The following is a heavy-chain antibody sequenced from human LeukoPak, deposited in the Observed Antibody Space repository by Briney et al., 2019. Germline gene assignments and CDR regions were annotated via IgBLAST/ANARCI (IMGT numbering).Heavy chain of an antibody. CDR1: GFTCSRYS. J-gene: IGHJ4*02. V-gene: IGHV3-21*01. CDR2: ISSSSAYI. D-gene: IGHD6-13*01. Sequence: GGSLRLSCAASGFTCSRYSMNWVRPALGKGLEWFSSISSSSAYIYYAVSVKGRFTTSRDNAKNSLYRQMNSLRAEDTAVYYCARPLDTYSSSSLNFDYWGEGPLVTVSS. CDR3: ARPLDTYSSSSLNFDY.